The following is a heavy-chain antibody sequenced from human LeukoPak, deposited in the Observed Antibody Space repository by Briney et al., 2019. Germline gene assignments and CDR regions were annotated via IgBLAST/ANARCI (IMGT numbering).Heavy chain of an antibody. Sequence: GSSVKVSCKASGGTFSSYAISWVRQAPGQGLEWMVGIIPIFGTANYAQKFQGRVTITADESTSTAYMELSSLRSEDTAVYYCARSQFEPYIAAAATTFDYWGQGTLVTVSS. CDR2: IIPIFGTA. V-gene: IGHV1-69*01. CDR3: ARSQFEPYIAAAATTFDY. CDR1: GGTFSSYA. D-gene: IGHD6-13*01. J-gene: IGHJ4*02.